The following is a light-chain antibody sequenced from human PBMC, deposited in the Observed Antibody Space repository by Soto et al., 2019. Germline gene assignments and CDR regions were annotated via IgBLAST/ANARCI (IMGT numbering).Light chain of an antibody. Sequence: DIVMTQPPLSLSVTPGQPAAMSCKTSQSLLHSDGKTYLYGYLQRPGHPPQLLIYEVSNRFSGVPDRFSGSGSGTDFTLKISLVEAEDVGVYDCMLTKQRPVTFGQGTKVEI. CDR2: EVS. CDR1: QSLLHSDGKTY. V-gene: IGKV2D-29*01. J-gene: IGKJ1*01. CDR3: MLTKQRPVT.